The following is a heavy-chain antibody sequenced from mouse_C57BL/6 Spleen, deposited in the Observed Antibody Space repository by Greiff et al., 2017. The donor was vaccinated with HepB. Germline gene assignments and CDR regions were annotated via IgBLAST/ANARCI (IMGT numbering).Heavy chain of an antibody. D-gene: IGHD1-1*01. Sequence: QVQLQQPGAELVMPGASVKLSCKASGYTFTSYWMHWVKQRPGQGLEWIGEIDPSDSYTNYNQKFKGKSTLTVDKSSSTAYMQLSSLTSEDSAVYYCARNYYGSRVMDYWGQGTSVTVSS. J-gene: IGHJ4*01. CDR1: GYTFTSYW. CDR2: IDPSDSYT. CDR3: ARNYYGSRVMDY. V-gene: IGHV1-69*01.